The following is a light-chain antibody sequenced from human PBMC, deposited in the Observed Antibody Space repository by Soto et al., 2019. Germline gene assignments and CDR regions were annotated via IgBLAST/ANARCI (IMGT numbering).Light chain of an antibody. J-gene: IGLJ1*01. Sequence: QSALTQPASVSGSPGQSITISCTGSRVDVGDYNSVSWYQQHPGKAPKVMIYHVTIRASGVSNRFAGSKSGNTASLTISGLQAEDEADYYCSSYSHSPPSYVFGTVTKLTVL. V-gene: IGLV2-14*03. CDR2: HVT. CDR3: SSYSHSPPSYV. CDR1: RVDVGDYNS.